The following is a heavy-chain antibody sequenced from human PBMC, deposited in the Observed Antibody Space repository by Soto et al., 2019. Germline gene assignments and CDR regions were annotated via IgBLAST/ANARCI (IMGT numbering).Heavy chain of an antibody. J-gene: IGHJ4*02. V-gene: IGHV3-23*01. CDR2: ISGSGGST. Sequence: PGGSLRLSCAASGFTFSSYAMSWVRQAPGKGLEWVSAISGSGGSTYYADSVKGRFTISRDNSKNTLYLQMNSLRAEDTAVYYCAKDAFVLLWFGELNRTYYFEYWGQGTLVTVSS. D-gene: IGHD3-10*01. CDR3: AKDAFVLLWFGELNRTYYFEY. CDR1: GFTFSSYA.